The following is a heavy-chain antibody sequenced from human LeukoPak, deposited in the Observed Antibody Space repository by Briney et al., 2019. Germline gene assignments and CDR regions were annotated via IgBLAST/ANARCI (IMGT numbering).Heavy chain of an antibody. J-gene: IGHJ6*03. D-gene: IGHD6-13*01. CDR2: ISSNGGST. CDR1: GFTFSSYA. CDR3: ARDFYSSSWYNYYYYMDV. V-gene: IGHV3-64*01. Sequence: PGGSLRLYCAASGFTFSSYAMHWVRQAPGKGLEYVSAISSNGGSTYYANSVKGRFTISRDNSKNTLYLQMGSLRAEDMAVYYCARDFYSSSWYNYYYYMDVWGKGTTVTVSS.